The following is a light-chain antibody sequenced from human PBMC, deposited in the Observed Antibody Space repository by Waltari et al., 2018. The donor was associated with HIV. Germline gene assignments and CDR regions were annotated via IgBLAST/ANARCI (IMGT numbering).Light chain of an antibody. CDR2: EAR. Sequence: QSALTQPASVSGSPGPSITLSCTVTIHDIGAYHYVSWYQQHPGKAPKLSSSEARNRPSGVSNRFSGSMSGNTASLTISGLQAADEADYYCSSYTIHTTRVFGGGTKLTVL. V-gene: IGLV2-14*01. CDR1: IHDIGAYHY. CDR3: SSYTIHTTRV. J-gene: IGLJ3*02.